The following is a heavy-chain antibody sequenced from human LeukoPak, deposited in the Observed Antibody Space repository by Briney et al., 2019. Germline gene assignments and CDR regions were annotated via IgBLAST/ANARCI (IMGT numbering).Heavy chain of an antibody. V-gene: IGHV4-4*07. CDR1: GGSISSYY. Sequence: PSETLSLTCTVSGGSISSYYWSWIRQPAGKGLEWIGRTYTSGSTNYNPSLKSRVTMSVDTSKNQFSLKLSFVTAADTAVYYCARDSGTTGEVKFDPWGQGTLVTVSS. J-gene: IGHJ5*02. CDR2: TYTSGST. D-gene: IGHD4-17*01. CDR3: ARDSGTTGEVKFDP.